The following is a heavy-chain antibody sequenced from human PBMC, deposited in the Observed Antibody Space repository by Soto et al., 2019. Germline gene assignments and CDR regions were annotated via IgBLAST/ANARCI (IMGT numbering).Heavy chain of an antibody. J-gene: IGHJ4*02. Sequence: GASVKVSCKASGYTFTSYGISWVRQAPGQGLEWMGWISAYNGNTNYAQKLQGRVTMTTDTSTSTAYMELRSLRSDDTAVYFCARDCGYSYGYLNSYFDYWGQGTLVTVS. CDR3: ARDCGYSYGYLNSYFDY. V-gene: IGHV1-18*01. CDR2: ISAYNGNT. CDR1: GYTFTSYG. D-gene: IGHD5-18*01.